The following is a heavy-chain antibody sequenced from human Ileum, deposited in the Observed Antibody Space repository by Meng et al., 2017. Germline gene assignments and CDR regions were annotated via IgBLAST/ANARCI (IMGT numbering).Heavy chain of an antibody. J-gene: IGHJ4*02. CDR2: IYPHNGTT. CDR3: ARGVAEN. CDR1: GYTFTGNN. V-gene: IGHV1-2*06. Sequence: QVHLVQSGAEVKKPGASVKVSCKTSGYTFTGNNIPWVRQAPGQGLEWMGRIYPHNGTTNYAQTFQGRVTMTGDTSIATAYMELNRLTSDDTAVYYCARGVAENWGQGTLVTVSS. D-gene: IGHD6-19*01.